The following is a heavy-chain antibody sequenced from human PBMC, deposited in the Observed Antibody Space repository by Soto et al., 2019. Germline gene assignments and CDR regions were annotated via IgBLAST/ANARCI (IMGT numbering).Heavy chain of an antibody. Sequence: PSETLSLTCTVSGGSISSGGYYWSWIRQHPGKGLEWIGYIYYSGSTYYNPSLKSRVTISVDTSKNQFSLKLSSVTAADTAVYYCATASYYYDSSGYLAGQIDYWGQGTPVTVSS. V-gene: IGHV4-31*03. D-gene: IGHD3-22*01. CDR2: IYYSGST. CDR1: GGSISSGGYY. J-gene: IGHJ4*02. CDR3: ATASYYYDSSGYLAGQIDY.